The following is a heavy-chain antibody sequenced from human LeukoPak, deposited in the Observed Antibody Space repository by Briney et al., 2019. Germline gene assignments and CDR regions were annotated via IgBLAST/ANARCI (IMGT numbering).Heavy chain of an antibody. D-gene: IGHD5-18*01. Sequence: GGTLRLSCAASGFTFSNHGMNWVRQAPGKGLEWVSGISPSGDIRYYADSVKGRFTISRDNSKNTLYLQMNSLRAEDTAVYYCAKDLRYSYGYDLDYWGQGTLVTVSS. CDR3: AKDLRYSYGYDLDY. CDR1: GFTFSNHG. V-gene: IGHV3-23*01. J-gene: IGHJ4*02. CDR2: ISPSGDIR.